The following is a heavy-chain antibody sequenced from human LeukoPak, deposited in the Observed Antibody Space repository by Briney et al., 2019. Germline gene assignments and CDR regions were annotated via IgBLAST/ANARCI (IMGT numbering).Heavy chain of an antibody. Sequence: GASVKVSCKASGYTFTGYYMHWVRQAPGQGLEWMGRINPNSGGTNYAQKFQGRVTMTRDTSISTAYMELSRLRSDDTAVYYCARGGGRYSSSGYPIDYWGQGTLVTVSS. D-gene: IGHD3-22*01. V-gene: IGHV1-2*06. J-gene: IGHJ4*02. CDR3: ARGGGRYSSSGYPIDY. CDR2: INPNSGGT. CDR1: GYTFTGYY.